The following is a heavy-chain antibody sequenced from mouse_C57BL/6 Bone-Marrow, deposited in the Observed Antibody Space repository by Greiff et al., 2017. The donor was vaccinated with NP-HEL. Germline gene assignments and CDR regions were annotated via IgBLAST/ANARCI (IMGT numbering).Heavy chain of an antibody. D-gene: IGHD4-1*01. CDR1: GFTFSDYY. V-gene: IGHV5-12*01. Sequence: EVKVVESGGGLVQPGGSLKLSCAASGFTFSDYYMYWVRQTPEKRLEWFAYISNGGGSTYYPDTVKGRFHISRDNAKNTLSLQMRRLKSEDNSMYYCARLGRYAMDYWGQGTSVTVSS. CDR2: ISNGGGST. CDR3: ARLGRYAMDY. J-gene: IGHJ4*01.